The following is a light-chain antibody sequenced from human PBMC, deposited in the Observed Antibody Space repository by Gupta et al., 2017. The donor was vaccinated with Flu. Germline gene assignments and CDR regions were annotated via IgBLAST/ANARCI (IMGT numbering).Light chain of an antibody. CDR2: CNS. J-gene: IGLJ2*01. Sequence: QSVLTQPPPVSGGQGQRVTISCTGSSSNLGAGYDVPWYQQLPGAASKLLIYCNSNRPSGVPDRCFCAKSGTTAALAITGRQAEDEADYYCQSEYSSRSAAVFGGGTKLTVL. V-gene: IGLV1-40*01. CDR1: SSNLGAGYD. CDR3: QSEYSSRSAAV.